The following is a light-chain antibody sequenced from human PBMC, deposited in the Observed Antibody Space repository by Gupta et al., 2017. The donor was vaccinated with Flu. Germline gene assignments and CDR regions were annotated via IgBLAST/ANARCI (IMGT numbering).Light chain of an antibody. CDR2: EGS. CDR1: SSDVGSYNL. CDR3: CSYAGSSAWV. J-gene: IGLJ3*02. Sequence: QSALTQPASVSGSPGQSITISCTGTSSDVGSYNLVSWYQQHPGKAPKLMSYEGSERPSGVSNRFSGSKSGNTASLTISGLQAEDEADYYCCSYAGSSAWVFGGGTTLTVL. V-gene: IGLV2-23*01.